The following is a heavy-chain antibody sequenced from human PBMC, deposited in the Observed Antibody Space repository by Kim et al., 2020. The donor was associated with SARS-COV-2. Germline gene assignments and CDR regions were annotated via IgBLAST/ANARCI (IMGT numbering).Heavy chain of an antibody. CDR1: GFTFSSYS. CDR3: ATLTTAMVYYFDY. CDR2: ISSSSSYI. V-gene: IGHV3-21*01. D-gene: IGHD5-18*01. Sequence: GGSLRLSCAASGFTFSSYSMNWVRQAPGKGLEWVSSISSSSSYIYYADSVKGRFTISRDNAKNSLYLQMNSLRAEDTAVYYCATLTTAMVYYFDYWGQGTLVTVSS. J-gene: IGHJ4*02.